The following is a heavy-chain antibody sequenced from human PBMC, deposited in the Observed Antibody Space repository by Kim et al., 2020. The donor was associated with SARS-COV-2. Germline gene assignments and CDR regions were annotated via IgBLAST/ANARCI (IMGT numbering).Heavy chain of an antibody. CDR1: GFTFSSYW. J-gene: IGHJ6*02. CDR2: IKQDGSEK. CDR3: ARVQDYDILTGYGMDV. D-gene: IGHD3-9*01. Sequence: GGSLRLSCAASGFTFSSYWMSWVRQAPGKGLEWVANIKQDGSEKYYVDSVKGRFTISRDNAKNSLYLQMNSLRAEDTAVYYCARVQDYDILTGYGMDVWGQGTTVTVSS. V-gene: IGHV3-7*01.